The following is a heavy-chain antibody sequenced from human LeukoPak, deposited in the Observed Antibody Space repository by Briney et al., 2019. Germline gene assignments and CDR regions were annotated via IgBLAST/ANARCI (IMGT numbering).Heavy chain of an antibody. Sequence: GGSLRLSCAASGFTFSSSAMSWVRQVPGKGLEWVSAISGSGGSTYYADSVKGRFTISRDNSKNTLYLQMNSLRAEDTAVYYRAKARRDGYNYDYWGQGTLVTVSS. CDR1: GFTFSSSA. CDR3: AKARRDGYNYDY. CDR2: ISGSGGST. D-gene: IGHD5-24*01. V-gene: IGHV3-23*01. J-gene: IGHJ4*02.